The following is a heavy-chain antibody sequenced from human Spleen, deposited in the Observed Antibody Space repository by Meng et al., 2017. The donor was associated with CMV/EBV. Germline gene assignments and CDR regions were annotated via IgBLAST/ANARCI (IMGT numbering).Heavy chain of an antibody. CDR2: INPSGGST. J-gene: IGHJ3*02. CDR1: GYTFTSYY. CDR3: ARDWGYSATAEIAFDI. D-gene: IGHD2-15*01. V-gene: IGHV1-46*01. Sequence: ASVKVSCKASGYTFTSYYMHWVRQAPGQGLEWMGIINPSGGSTSYAQKFQGRVTMTRDTSTSTVYMELSSLRSEDTAVYYCARDWGYSATAEIAFDIWGQGTMVTVSS.